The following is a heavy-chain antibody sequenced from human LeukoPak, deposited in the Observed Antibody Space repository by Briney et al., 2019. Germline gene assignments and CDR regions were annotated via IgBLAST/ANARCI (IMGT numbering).Heavy chain of an antibody. V-gene: IGHV3-43*02. CDR2: ISGNSITT. J-gene: IGHJ5*02. CDR1: GFTYSISA. Sequence: GGSLRLSCAASGFTYSISAMSWVRQAPGKGLEWVATISGNSITTYYADSVKGRFTISRDNSKNSLYLQMNSLRTEDTALYYCAKDQQWLEYNWFDPWGQGTLVTVSS. D-gene: IGHD6-19*01. CDR3: AKDQQWLEYNWFDP.